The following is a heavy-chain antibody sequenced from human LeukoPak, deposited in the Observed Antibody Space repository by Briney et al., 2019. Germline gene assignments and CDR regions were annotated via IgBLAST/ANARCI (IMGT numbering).Heavy chain of an antibody. V-gene: IGHV4-4*07. J-gene: IGHJ3*02. D-gene: IGHD2-15*01. CDR3: ASDRIEVDAFDI. CDR1: GGSISSYF. CDR2: IYTSGST. Sequence: SETLSLTCTVSGGSISSYFWSWIRQPAGKGLEWIGRIYTSGSTNYNPSLKSRVTISVDTSKNQFSLKLSSVTAADTAVYYCASDRIEVDAFDIWGQGTMVTVSS.